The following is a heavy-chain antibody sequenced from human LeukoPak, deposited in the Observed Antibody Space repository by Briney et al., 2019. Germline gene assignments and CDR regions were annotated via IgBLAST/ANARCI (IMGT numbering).Heavy chain of an antibody. CDR1: GYSFTSYW. D-gene: IGHD3-9*01. J-gene: IGHJ4*02. CDR2: IYPGDSDT. Sequence: GESLKISCKGSGYSFTSYWIGWVRQMPGKGLERMGIIYPGDSDTRYSPSFQGQVTISADKSISTAYLQWSSLKASDTAMYYCARVSRGGYYDILTGYYTFDYWGQGTLVTVSS. CDR3: ARVSRGGYYDILTGYYTFDY. V-gene: IGHV5-51*01.